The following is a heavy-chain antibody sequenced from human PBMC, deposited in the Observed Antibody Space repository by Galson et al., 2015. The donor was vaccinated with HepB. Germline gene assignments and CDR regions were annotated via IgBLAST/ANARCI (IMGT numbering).Heavy chain of an antibody. D-gene: IGHD4-11*01. Sequence: SLRLSCAASGFTFSSYAMHWVRQAPGKGLEWVAVISYDGSNKYYADSVKGRFTISRDNSKNTLYLQMNSLKAEDTAVYYCARGKKHLSALQRSRYFDCWGQGTLVTVSS. V-gene: IGHV3-30*04. J-gene: IGHJ4*02. CDR3: ARGKKHLSALQRSRYFDC. CDR2: ISYDGSNK. CDR1: GFTFSSYA.